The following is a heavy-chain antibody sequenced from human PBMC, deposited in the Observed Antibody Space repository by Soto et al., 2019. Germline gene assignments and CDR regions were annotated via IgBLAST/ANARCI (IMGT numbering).Heavy chain of an antibody. CDR2: IYYSGST. CDR1: GGSVSSGSYY. Sequence: SETLSLTCTVSGGSVSSGSYYWSWIRQPPGKGLEWIGYIYYSGSTNYNPSLKSRVTISVDTSKNQFSLKLSSVTAADTAVYYCAKIKRSSGWYDAFDIWGQGTMVTVSS. D-gene: IGHD6-19*01. J-gene: IGHJ3*02. V-gene: IGHV4-61*01. CDR3: AKIKRSSGWYDAFDI.